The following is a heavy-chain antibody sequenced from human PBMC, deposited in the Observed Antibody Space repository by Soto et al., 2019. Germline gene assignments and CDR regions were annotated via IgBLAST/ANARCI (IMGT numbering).Heavy chain of an antibody. CDR1: GYTFTSYG. V-gene: IGHV1-18*01. D-gene: IGHD7-27*01. CDR2: ISAYNGNT. Sequence: ASVKVSCKASGYTFTSYGISWVRQAPGQGLEWMGWISAYNGNTNYAQKLQGRVTMTTDTSTSTAYMELWSLRSYDTAVYYCARALRDSNWGHGNYGLCVWGQGTTVTVSS. J-gene: IGHJ6*02. CDR3: ARALRDSNWGHGNYGLCV.